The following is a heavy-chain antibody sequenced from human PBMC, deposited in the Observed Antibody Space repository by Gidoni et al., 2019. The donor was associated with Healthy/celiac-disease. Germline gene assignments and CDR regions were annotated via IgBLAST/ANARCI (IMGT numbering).Heavy chain of an antibody. CDR2: ISYDGSNK. V-gene: IGHV3-30*04. J-gene: IGHJ6*02. CDR3: ARAARRGWGSEYYYGMDV. CDR1: GFTFSSYA. D-gene: IGHD7-27*01. Sequence: QVQLVESGGGVVQPGRSLRLSCAASGFTFSSYARHWVRQAPGKGLEWVAVISYDGSNKYYADSVKGRFTISRDNSKNTLYLQMNSLRAEDTAVYYCARAARRGWGSEYYYGMDVWGQGTTVTVSS.